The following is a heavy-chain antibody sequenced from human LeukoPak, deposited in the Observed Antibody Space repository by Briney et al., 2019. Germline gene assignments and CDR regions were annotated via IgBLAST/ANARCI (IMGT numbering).Heavy chain of an antibody. V-gene: IGHV1-69*04. J-gene: IGHJ3*02. CDR1: GGTFSSYA. D-gene: IGHD6-13*01. CDR3: ASSIAAAGTAEGAFDI. Sequence: SVKVSCKASGGTFSSYAISWVRQAPGQGLEWMGRIIPILGIANYAQKFQGRVTITADKSTSTAYMELSSLRSEDTAVYYCASSIAAAGTAEGAFDIWGQGTMVTVSS. CDR2: IIPILGIA.